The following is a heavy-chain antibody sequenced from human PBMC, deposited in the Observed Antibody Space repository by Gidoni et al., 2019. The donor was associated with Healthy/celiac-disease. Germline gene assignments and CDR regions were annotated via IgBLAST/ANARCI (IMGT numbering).Heavy chain of an antibody. D-gene: IGHD6-6*01. CDR2: IIPIFGTA. Sequence: QVQPVQSGAEVKKPASSVKVSCKASEGTFSRYPISWVRQAPGRGLEWMGGIIPIFGTANYAQKFQGRVTITADKSTRTAYMELSSLRSEDTAVYYCARGGRSDSSSSRPGHYYYYGMDVWGQGTTVTVSS. J-gene: IGHJ6*02. V-gene: IGHV1-69*06. CDR1: EGTFSRYP. CDR3: ARGGRSDSSSSRPGHYYYYGMDV.